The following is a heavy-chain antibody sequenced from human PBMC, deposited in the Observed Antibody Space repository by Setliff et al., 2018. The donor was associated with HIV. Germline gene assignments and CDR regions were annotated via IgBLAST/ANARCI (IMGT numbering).Heavy chain of an antibody. CDR3: ARGLLADYVWGSYRPKAFGF. D-gene: IGHD3-16*02. CDR1: GFTFSSYA. CDR2: IYSGGSST. Sequence: LRLSCAASGFTFSSYAMNWVRQAPGKGLEWVSVIYSGGSSTYYADSVKGRFTISRDNSKNTLYLQMNSLRPEDTALYYCARGLLADYVWGSYRPKAFGFWGLGTMVTVSS. V-gene: IGHV3-23*03. J-gene: IGHJ3*01.